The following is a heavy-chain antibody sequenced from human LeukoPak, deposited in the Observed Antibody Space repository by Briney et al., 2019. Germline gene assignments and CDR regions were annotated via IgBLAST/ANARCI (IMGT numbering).Heavy chain of an antibody. CDR2: IYYSGST. CDR1: GGSISSSNW. J-gene: IGHJ5*02. CDR3: ARDNSVGETAWWFDP. V-gene: IGHV4-4*02. D-gene: IGHD1-26*01. Sequence: SETLSLTCAVSGGSISSSNWWSWVRQPPGKGLEWIGYIYYSGSTNYNPSLKSRVTISVDTSKNQFSLKLSSVTAADTAVYYCARDNSVGETAWWFDPWGQGTLVTVSS.